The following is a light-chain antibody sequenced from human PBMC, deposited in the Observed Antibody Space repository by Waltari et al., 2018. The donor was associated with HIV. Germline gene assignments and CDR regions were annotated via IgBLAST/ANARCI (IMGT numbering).Light chain of an antibody. CDR2: DVT. J-gene: IGLJ3*02. V-gene: IGLV2-14*03. CDR3: ESYTSTSVWV. CDR1: SSDVGGYNF. Sequence: QSALTQPASVSGSPGQSITISCTGSSSDVGGYNFVSWYQQHPGKAPRVLIYDVTTRPSGVSERCSGSRSGDTASLTISGLQPEDEADYYCESYTSTSVWVFGGGTRLTVL.